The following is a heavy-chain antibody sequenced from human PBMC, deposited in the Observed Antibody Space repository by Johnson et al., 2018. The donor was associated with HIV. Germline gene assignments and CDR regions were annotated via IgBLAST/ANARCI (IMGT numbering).Heavy chain of an antibody. D-gene: IGHD3-16*01. CDR2: IRDATTA. CDR1: GFTVSSNY. J-gene: IGHJ3*02. CDR3: TTGLMSAFDM. V-gene: IGHV3-66*03. Sequence: VQLVESGGGLIQPGGSLRLSCAASGFTVSSNYMSWVRQAPGKGLEWVSIIRDATTAIYADSVKGRFTISRDNAKNTLYLQMDSLRAEDTAVYYCTTGLMSAFDMWGQGTMVTVSS.